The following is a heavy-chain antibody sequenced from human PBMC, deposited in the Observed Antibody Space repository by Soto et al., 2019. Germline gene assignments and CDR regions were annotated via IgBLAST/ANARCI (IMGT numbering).Heavy chain of an antibody. D-gene: IGHD1-26*01. CDR2: ISPDNGNT. V-gene: IGHV1-18*01. CDR3: AREISGSYRLDY. CDR1: GYTFTIYG. J-gene: IGHJ4*02. Sequence: ASVKVSCKASGYTFTIYGINWVRQAPGQGLEWMGWISPDNGNTNYAQKLQGRVTMTRNTSISTAYMELSSLRSEDTAVYYCAREISGSYRLDYWGQGTLVTVSS.